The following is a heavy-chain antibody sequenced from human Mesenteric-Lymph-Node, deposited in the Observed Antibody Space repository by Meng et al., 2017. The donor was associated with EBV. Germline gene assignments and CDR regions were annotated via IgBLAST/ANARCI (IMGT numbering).Heavy chain of an antibody. CDR3: ANTYRSNNLYFDY. Sequence: QMQLQERGPGLVRRSEPLSVPCIVSGGPIGGNSGFWAWTRQPPGGGLEWIGSIFNTAGTYYNPSLKSRVTISVDTSKNQFSLNLSSVTAADTAVYYCANTYRSNNLYFDYWGQGTLVTVSS. CDR1: GGPIGGNSGF. D-gene: IGHD3-16*02. J-gene: IGHJ4*02. CDR2: IFNTAGT. V-gene: IGHV4-39*01.